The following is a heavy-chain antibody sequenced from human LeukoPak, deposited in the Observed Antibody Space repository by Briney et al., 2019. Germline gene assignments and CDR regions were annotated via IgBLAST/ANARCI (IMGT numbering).Heavy chain of an antibody. V-gene: IGHV1-69*05. D-gene: IGHD4-17*01. CDR3: ARDRHYGENYFDY. J-gene: IGHJ4*02. CDR2: IIPIFGTA. Sequence: SVKVSCKASGGTFSSYAISWVRQAPGQGLEWMGGIIPIFGTANYAQKFQGRVTITRDTSASTAYMELNRLRSEDTAVYYCARDRHYGENYFDYWGQGTPVTVSS. CDR1: GGTFSSYA.